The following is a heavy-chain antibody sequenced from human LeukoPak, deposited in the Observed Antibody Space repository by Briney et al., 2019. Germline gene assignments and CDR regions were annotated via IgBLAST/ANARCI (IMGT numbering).Heavy chain of an antibody. CDR3: ARDSEQLLFGDY. CDR2: IHYNGRT. D-gene: IGHD2-2*01. J-gene: IGHJ4*02. CDR1: RGSISSSDYY. Sequence: PSETLSLTCAVSRGSISSSDYYWGWIRQPPGKGLEWIGLIHYNGRTFHNPSLKSRVTISVDTSKNQFSLKLSSVTAADTAVYYCARDSEQLLFGDYWGQGTLVTVSS. V-gene: IGHV4-39*07.